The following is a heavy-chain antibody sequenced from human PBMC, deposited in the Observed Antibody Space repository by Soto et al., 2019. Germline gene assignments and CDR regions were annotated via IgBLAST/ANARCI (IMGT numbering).Heavy chain of an antibody. CDR3: APGSGPYFFDY. Sequence: SVKVSCKASGGTFSSYTISWVRQAPGQGLEWMGRIIPILGIANYAQKFQGRVTITADKSTSTAYMELSSLRSEDTAVYYCAPGSGPYFFDYWGQGTLVTVSS. CDR2: IIPILGIA. D-gene: IGHD6-19*01. J-gene: IGHJ4*02. V-gene: IGHV1-69*02. CDR1: GGTFSSYT.